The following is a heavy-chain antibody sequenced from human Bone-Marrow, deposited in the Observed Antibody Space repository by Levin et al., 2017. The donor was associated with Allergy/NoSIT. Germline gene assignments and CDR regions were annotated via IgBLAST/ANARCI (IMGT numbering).Heavy chain of an antibody. V-gene: IGHV1-69*13. CDR2: MIPIFNTT. Sequence: ASVKVSCKASGGTFRTYVINWLRQAPGQGLEWMGVMIPIFNTTHYEQKFQGRVTITADESTNTAYLELTGLTSEDTAVYFCAREMSSGGSPRCFHVWGQGTMVTVSS. J-gene: IGHJ3*01. CDR1: GGTFRTYV. CDR3: AREMSSGGSPRCFHV. D-gene: IGHD2-15*01.